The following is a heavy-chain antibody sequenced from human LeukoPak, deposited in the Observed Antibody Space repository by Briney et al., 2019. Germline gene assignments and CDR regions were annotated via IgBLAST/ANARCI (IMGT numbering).Heavy chain of an antibody. CDR3: AKDLGDRSGYPLYSLDY. CDR2: ISGSSSNT. CDR1: GFTFSDFY. D-gene: IGHD3-22*01. J-gene: IGHJ4*02. Sequence: GGSLRLSCAASGFTFSDFYMSWIRQAPGKGLESISCISGSSSNTNYADSVKGRFTISRANSKNTLFLQMISLRAEDTAVYYCAKDLGDRSGYPLYSLDYWGQGTLVTVAS. V-gene: IGHV3-11*05.